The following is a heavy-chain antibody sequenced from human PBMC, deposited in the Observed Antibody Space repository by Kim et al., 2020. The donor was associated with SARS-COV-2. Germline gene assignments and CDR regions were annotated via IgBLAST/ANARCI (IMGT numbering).Heavy chain of an antibody. D-gene: IGHD1-1*01. V-gene: IGHV3-9*01. J-gene: IGHJ2*01. CDR2: ISWNSGSI. CDR3: AKDTTGILGGYFDL. CDR1: GFTFDDYA. Sequence: GGSLRLSCAASGFTFDDYAMHWVRQAPGKGLEWVSGISWNSGSIGYADSVKGRFTISRDNAKNSLYLQMNSLRAEDTALYYCAKDTTGILGGYFDLWGRG.